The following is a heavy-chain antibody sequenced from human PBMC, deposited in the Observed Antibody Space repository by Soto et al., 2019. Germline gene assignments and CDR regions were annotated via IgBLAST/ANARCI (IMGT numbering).Heavy chain of an antibody. CDR2: INAGNGNT. D-gene: IGHD6-13*01. V-gene: IGHV1-3*01. Sequence: QVQLVQSGAEVKKPGASVKVSCKASGYTFTSYAMHWVRQAPGQRLEWMGWINAGNGNTKYSQKFQGRVTITRDTSASTAYMELSSLRSEDTAVYYCARDREVAAGTYWFDPWGQGTLVTVSS. CDR3: ARDREVAAGTYWFDP. CDR1: GYTFTSYA. J-gene: IGHJ5*02.